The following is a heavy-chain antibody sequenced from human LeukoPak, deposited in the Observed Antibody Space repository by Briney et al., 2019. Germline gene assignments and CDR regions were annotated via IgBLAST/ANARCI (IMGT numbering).Heavy chain of an antibody. V-gene: IGHV4-59*08. CDR3: ARLDCYDVVGCYIH. J-gene: IGHJ4*02. D-gene: IGHD3/OR15-3a*01. Sequence: PSETLSLTCSVSGDSVTTYYWSWIRQATGKGLQWIGYVSHDGTTNYTPSLRSRVIMSVDTANNTISLRLTSVTAADTAIYYCARLDCYDVVGCYIHWRRGTQVTVS. CDR1: GDSVTTYY. CDR2: VSHDGTT.